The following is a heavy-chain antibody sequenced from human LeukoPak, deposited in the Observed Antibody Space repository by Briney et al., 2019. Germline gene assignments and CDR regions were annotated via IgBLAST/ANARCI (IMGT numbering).Heavy chain of an antibody. CDR1: GFTFSTYA. CDR2: ISDSGGTT. V-gene: IGHV3-23*01. D-gene: IGHD1-1*01. CDR3: ARDAGAATGTTETDY. Sequence: GGSLRLSCAASGFTFSTYAMSWVRQAPGKGLEWVSGISDSGGTTYYADSVKGRFTISRDNSKNTLYLQMNSLRAEDTAVYYCARDAGAATGTTETDYWGQGTLVTVSS. J-gene: IGHJ4*02.